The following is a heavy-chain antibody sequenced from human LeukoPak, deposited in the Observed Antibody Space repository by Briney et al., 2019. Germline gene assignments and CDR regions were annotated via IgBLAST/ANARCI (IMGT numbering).Heavy chain of an antibody. V-gene: IGHV4-39*07. CDR2: IYYSGST. J-gene: IGHJ4*02. Sequence: SSETLSLTCTVSGGSISSSSYYWGWIRQPPGKGLEWIGSIYYSGSTYYSPSLKSRVTISADTSKNQFSLKLSSVTAADTAVYYCARLHDGSGRPRLDYWGQGTLVTVSS. CDR3: ARLHDGSGRPRLDY. D-gene: IGHD3-10*01. CDR1: GGSISSSSYY.